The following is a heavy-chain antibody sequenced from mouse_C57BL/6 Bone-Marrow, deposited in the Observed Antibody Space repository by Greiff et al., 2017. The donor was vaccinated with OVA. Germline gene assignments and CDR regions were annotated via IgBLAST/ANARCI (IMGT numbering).Heavy chain of an antibody. Sequence: EVKLVESGGGLVKPGGSLKLSCAASGFTFSSYALSWVRQTPEKRLEWVATISDGGSYTYYPDNVKGRFTISRDNAKNNLYLQMSHLKSEDTAMYYCARDGGLRGAMDYWGQGTSVTVSS. D-gene: IGHD2-4*01. CDR1: GFTFSSYA. J-gene: IGHJ4*01. V-gene: IGHV5-4*01. CDR2: ISDGGSYT. CDR3: ARDGGLRGAMDY.